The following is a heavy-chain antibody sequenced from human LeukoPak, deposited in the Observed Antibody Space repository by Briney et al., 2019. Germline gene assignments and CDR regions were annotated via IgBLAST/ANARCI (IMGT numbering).Heavy chain of an antibody. CDR2: INQDGSEK. D-gene: IGHD3-10*01. J-gene: IGHJ4*02. V-gene: IGHV3-7*04. CDR1: GFTFSTSW. CDR3: AKDSSANY. Sequence: PGGSLRLSCAASGFTFSTSWMSWARQAPGKGLECVANINQDGSEKYYVDSVKGRFTISRDNAKNSLYLQMNSLRADDTAVYYCAKDSSANYWGQGTLVTVSS.